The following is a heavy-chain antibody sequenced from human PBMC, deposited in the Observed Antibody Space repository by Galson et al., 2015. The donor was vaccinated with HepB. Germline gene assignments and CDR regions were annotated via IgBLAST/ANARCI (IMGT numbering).Heavy chain of an antibody. CDR3: ARGRRGYDYIWGSYRPRSGAYYFDY. V-gene: IGHV1-8*02. CDR1: GGTFSSYD. D-gene: IGHD3-16*02. Sequence: SVKVSCKASGGTFSSYDINWVRQATGQGLEWMGWMNPNSGNTGYAQKFQGRVTMTRNTSISTAYMELSSLRSEDTAVYYCARGRRGYDYIWGSYRPRSGAYYFDYWGQGTLVTVSS. J-gene: IGHJ4*02. CDR2: MNPNSGNT.